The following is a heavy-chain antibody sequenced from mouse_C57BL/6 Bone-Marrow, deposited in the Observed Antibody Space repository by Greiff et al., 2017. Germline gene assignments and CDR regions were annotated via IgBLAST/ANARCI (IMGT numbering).Heavy chain of an antibody. J-gene: IGHJ2*01. CDR1: GYAFSSYW. D-gene: IGHD2-1*01. V-gene: IGHV1-80*01. Sequence: QVQLQQSGAELVKPGASVKISCKASGYAFSSYWMNWVKQRPGKGLEWIGQIYPGDGDTNYNGKFKGKAILTADKSSSTAYMPLSSLTSEDSAVYFCARRCGNPYYFDYWGQGTTLTVSS. CDR3: ARRCGNPYYFDY. CDR2: IYPGDGDT.